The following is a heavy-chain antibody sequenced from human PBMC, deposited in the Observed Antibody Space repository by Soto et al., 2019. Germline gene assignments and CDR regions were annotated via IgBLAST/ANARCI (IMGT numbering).Heavy chain of an antibody. CDR1: GFTFNTHD. J-gene: IGHJ4*02. V-gene: IGHV3-23*01. CDR2: MSSRGDNT. Sequence: XGSLRVSCAASGFTFNTHDMNWVRQAPGKGLEWVSSMSSRGDNTFYADSVKGRFTISRDNSKNLLYLQMNSLRVEDTAVYYCTRGFQKWLQFRLGIDDWGQGTLVTVSS. CDR3: TRGFQKWLQFRLGIDD. D-gene: IGHD5-12*01.